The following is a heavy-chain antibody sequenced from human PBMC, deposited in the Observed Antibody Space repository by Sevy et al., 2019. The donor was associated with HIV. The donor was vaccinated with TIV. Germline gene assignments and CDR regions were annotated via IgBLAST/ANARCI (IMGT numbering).Heavy chain of an antibody. Sequence: ASVKVSCKASGGTFSSYAISWVRQAPGQGLEWMGGIIPIFGTANYAQKFQGRVTITADESTSTAYMELSSLRSEDTAVYYCARGGGIAQHYYYYYMDVWGKGTMVTVSS. V-gene: IGHV1-69*13. CDR1: GGTFSSYA. CDR2: IIPIFGTA. D-gene: IGHD6-13*01. J-gene: IGHJ6*03. CDR3: ARGGGIAQHYYYYYMDV.